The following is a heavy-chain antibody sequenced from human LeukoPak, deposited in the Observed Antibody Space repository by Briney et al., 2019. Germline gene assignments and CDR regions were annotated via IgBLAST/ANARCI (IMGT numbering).Heavy chain of an antibody. V-gene: IGHV3-23*01. D-gene: IGHD2-15*01. Sequence: SGGSLRLSCAASGFTFSSYAMSWVRQAPGKGLEWVSGISATGGSTYYADSVKGRFTISRDNAKNSLYLQMNSLRAEDTAVYYCGRVSESLVNGGVSWSFDNWGQGTLVTVSS. J-gene: IGHJ4*02. CDR2: ISATGGST. CDR3: GRVSESLVNGGVSWSFDN. CDR1: GFTFSSYA.